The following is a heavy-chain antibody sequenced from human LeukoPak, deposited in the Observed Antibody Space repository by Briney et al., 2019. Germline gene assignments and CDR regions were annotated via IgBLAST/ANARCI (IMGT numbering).Heavy chain of an antibody. CDR1: GCPFSTYS. CDR3: PRVGSSGYYLSRDY. Sequence: PVGPLRLSCAAPGCPFSTYSMNWVRQAPGKGLESVSYISSSSSTIYYADSVKGRFSISRDNAKNSLCLQMNSLRDEDTAVYYCPRVGSSGYYLSRDYWGQGTLVTVSS. CDR2: ISSSSSTI. V-gene: IGHV3-48*02. D-gene: IGHD3-22*01. J-gene: IGHJ4*02.